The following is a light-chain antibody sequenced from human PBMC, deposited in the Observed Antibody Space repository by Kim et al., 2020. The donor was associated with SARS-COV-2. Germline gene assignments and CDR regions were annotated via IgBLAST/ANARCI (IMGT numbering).Light chain of an antibody. CDR1: QSVSSSY. V-gene: IGKV3-20*01. CDR3: QQYGSSPRT. J-gene: IGKJ1*01. CDR2: GAS. Sequence: SPGESATLSCRASQSVSSSYLAWYQQKPGQAPRLLIYGASSRATGIPDRFSGSGSGTVFTLTISRLEPEDFAVYYCQQYGSSPRTFGQGTKVEIK.